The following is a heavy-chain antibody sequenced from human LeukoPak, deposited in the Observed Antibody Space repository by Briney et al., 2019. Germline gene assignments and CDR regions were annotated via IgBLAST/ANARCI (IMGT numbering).Heavy chain of an antibody. CDR2: IRSKAYGGTT. D-gene: IGHD4-17*01. Sequence: GGSLRLSCTASGFTFGDYAMSWVRQAPGKGLEWVGFIRSKAYGGTTEYAASVKGRFTISRDDSKSIAYLQMNSLKTEDTAVYYCTRETTVTSFDYWGQGTLVTVSS. CDR3: TRETTVTSFDY. CDR1: GFTFGDYA. J-gene: IGHJ4*02. V-gene: IGHV3-49*04.